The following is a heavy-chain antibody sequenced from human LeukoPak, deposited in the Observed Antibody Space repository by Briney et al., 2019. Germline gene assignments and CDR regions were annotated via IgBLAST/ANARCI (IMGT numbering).Heavy chain of an antibody. D-gene: IGHD1-1*01. CDR1: GFTFSRYG. CDR2: ISYDGGNK. Sequence: PGGSLRLSCAASGFTFSRYGMHWVRQAPGKGLEWMAVISYDGGNKYYEDSVKGRFTISRDNSKNTLYLQMNSLRAEDTAVYYCAKETGNNFLDYWGQGTLVTVSS. V-gene: IGHV3-30*18. J-gene: IGHJ4*02. CDR3: AKETGNNFLDY.